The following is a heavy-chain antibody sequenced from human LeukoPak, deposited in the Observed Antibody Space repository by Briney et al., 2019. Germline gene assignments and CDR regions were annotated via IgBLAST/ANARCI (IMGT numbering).Heavy chain of an antibody. J-gene: IGHJ6*03. V-gene: IGHV3-7*01. CDR2: IKRDASEK. Sequence: GGSLRLSCAASEFTFSSYWMSWVRQVPGKGLEWVANIKRDASEKYYVDSVKGRFTISRDNAKNSLYLQMNGLRVEDTAVYYCARDLVGTTYHYYYMDVWGKGTTVTVSS. CDR3: ARDLVGTTYHYYYMDV. D-gene: IGHD1-1*01. CDR1: EFTFSSYW.